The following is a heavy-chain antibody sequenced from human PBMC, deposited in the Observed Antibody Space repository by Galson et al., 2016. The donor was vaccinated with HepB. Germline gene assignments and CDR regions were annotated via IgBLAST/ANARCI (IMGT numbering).Heavy chain of an antibody. Sequence: SLRLSCAASGFTFSSYSMNWVRQAPGRGLEWVSSISGSSRYIYYADSVKGRFTISRDNAKDSLYLQMNSLRAEDTAVYYCARDFHRLFAIDYWGQGNLVTVSS. J-gene: IGHJ4*02. CDR3: ARDFHRLFAIDY. V-gene: IGHV3-21*01. CDR1: GFTFSSYS. CDR2: ISGSSRYI. D-gene: IGHD3-9*01.